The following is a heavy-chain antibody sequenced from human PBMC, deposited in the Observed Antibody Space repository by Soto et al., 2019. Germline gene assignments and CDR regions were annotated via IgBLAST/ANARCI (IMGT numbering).Heavy chain of an antibody. Sequence: GGSLRLSCAASGFTFSNYGMHWVRQAPGKGQEWVAVIWYDGSNKYYADPVKGRFTISRDNSKNTLFLQMNSLRAEDTAVYYCARIPPGAFDIWGQGTMVTVSS. J-gene: IGHJ3*02. CDR2: IWYDGSNK. CDR1: GFTFSNYG. CDR3: ARIPPGAFDI. V-gene: IGHV3-33*01.